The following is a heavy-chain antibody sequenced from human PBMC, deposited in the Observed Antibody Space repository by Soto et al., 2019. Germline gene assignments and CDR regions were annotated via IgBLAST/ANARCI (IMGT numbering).Heavy chain of an antibody. Sequence: SETLSLTCTVSGGSVSSGSYYWSWIWQPPGKGLEWIGYIYYSGSTNYNPSLKSRVTISVDTSKNQFSLKLSSVTAADTAVYYCATGSITIFGVVIILDAFDIWGQGTMVTVSS. CDR2: IYYSGST. J-gene: IGHJ3*02. D-gene: IGHD3-3*01. V-gene: IGHV4-61*01. CDR3: ATGSITIFGVVIILDAFDI. CDR1: GGSVSSGSYY.